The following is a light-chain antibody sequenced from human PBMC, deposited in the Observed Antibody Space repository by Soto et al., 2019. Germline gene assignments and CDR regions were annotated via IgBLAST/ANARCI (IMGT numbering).Light chain of an antibody. CDR3: QQYNDWPPGHT. CDR2: SAS. Sequence: EIVLTQSPATLSVSPGERATLSCRASLSVSSNLAWYQQKPGQAPRLLISSASTRATGIPARFSGSGSGTELTLTISSLQSEDFAVYFCQQYNDWPPGHTFGQGTTLEIK. CDR1: LSVSSN. V-gene: IGKV3-15*01. J-gene: IGKJ2*01.